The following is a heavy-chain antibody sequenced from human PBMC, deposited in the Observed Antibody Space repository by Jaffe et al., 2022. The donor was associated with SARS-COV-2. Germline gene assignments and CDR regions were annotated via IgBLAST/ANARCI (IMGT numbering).Heavy chain of an antibody. CDR2: ISASNVDT. CDR3: ARGDYYGMDV. V-gene: IGHV1-18*01. Sequence: QVQLVQSGAEVKKPGASVMVSCKTSGYTFTDYGINWVRQAPGQGPEWMGWISASNVDTEYAQKFQGRVTLTTNTSTNTAFMELRSLRSDDGAVYYCARGDYYGMDVWGQGTTVTVSS. CDR1: GYTFTDYG. J-gene: IGHJ6*02.